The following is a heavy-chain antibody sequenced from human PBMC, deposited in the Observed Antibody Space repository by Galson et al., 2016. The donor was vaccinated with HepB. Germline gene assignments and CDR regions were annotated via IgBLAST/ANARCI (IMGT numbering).Heavy chain of an antibody. CDR3: ARGQVPTYSDFWSGSSSPHYYYGMDV. CDR2: IYSAGST. CDR1: GFTVSSNY. Sequence: SLRLSCAASGFTVSSNYMTWVRQAPGKGLEWVSLIYSAGSTYYADSVKGRFTISRDDSKNTLYLQMNSLRAEDTALYYCARGQVPTYSDFWSGSSSPHYYYGMDVWGNGTTVTVSS. J-gene: IGHJ6*04. V-gene: IGHV3-66*02. D-gene: IGHD3-3*01.